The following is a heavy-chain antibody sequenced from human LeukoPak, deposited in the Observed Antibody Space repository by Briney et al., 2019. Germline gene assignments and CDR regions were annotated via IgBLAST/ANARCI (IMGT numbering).Heavy chain of an antibody. D-gene: IGHD3-16*01. CDR2: IYYSGST. Sequence: SETLSLTCTVSDGSISSATYYWSWIRQHPGKGLEWIGYIYYSGSTYYNPSLKSRVTISVDTSKNQFSLKLSSVTAADTAVYYCARDSLRPTVWGQGTLVTVSS. J-gene: IGHJ4*02. V-gene: IGHV4-31*03. CDR3: ARDSLRPTV. CDR1: DGSISSATYY.